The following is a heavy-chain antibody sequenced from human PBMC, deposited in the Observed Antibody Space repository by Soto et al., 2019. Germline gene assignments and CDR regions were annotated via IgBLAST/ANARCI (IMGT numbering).Heavy chain of an antibody. D-gene: IGHD2-2*01. Sequence: ASVKVSCKASGYTFTSYGISWVRQAPGQGLEWMGWISAYNGNTNYAQKLQGRVTMTTDTSTSTAYMELRSLRSDDTAVYYCATKGIGSTSGGRGWENYYYYMDVWGKGTTVTVSS. V-gene: IGHV1-18*01. J-gene: IGHJ6*03. CDR1: GYTFTSYG. CDR2: ISAYNGNT. CDR3: ATKGIGSTSGGRGWENYYYYMDV.